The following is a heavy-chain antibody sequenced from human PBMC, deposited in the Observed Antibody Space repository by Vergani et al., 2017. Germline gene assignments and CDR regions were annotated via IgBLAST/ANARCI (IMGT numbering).Heavy chain of an antibody. J-gene: IGHJ4*02. CDR2: ISGSGVSA. Sequence: EVQLLESGGGLVQPGGSLRLTCAASEFTFSNYAMNWVRQAPGKGLEWVSGISGSGVSAYYTHSVKGRFTISRDNSKNMLFLQMNNLRTEDTAIYYCAKQYFVSGNYLFDYWGQGTLVSVSS. CDR3: AKQYFVSGNYLFDY. CDR1: EFTFSNYA. D-gene: IGHD3-10*01. V-gene: IGHV3-23*01.